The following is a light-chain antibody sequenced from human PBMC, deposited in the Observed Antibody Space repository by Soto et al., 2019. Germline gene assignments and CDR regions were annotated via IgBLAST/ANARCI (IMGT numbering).Light chain of an antibody. CDR1: QSVSSY. J-gene: IGKJ3*01. CDR3: QQRSKWPPGT. Sequence: EIVLTQSPATLSLSPGERATLSCRASQSVSSYLAWYQQKPGQAPRLLIYDASNRATGIPARFSGSGSVTAFTLTISSLEPEDFAVYYCQQRSKWPPGTFGPGTKVDIK. V-gene: IGKV3-11*01. CDR2: DAS.